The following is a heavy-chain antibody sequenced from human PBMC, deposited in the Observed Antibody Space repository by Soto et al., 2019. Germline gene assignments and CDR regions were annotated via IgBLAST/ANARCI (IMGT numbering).Heavy chain of an antibody. CDR1: SGSISVTNVF. Sequence: SETLSLTCSVSSGSISVTNVFWCWVRQPPGEGLEWIGNVDYSGTAYFSPSLATRVTFHVDTSKNQFSLTLYSATATDTAVYYCARITGRHLDYWGQGILVTVSS. CDR3: ARITGRHLDY. D-gene: IGHD1-20*01. V-gene: IGHV4-39*01. J-gene: IGHJ4*02. CDR2: VDYSGTA.